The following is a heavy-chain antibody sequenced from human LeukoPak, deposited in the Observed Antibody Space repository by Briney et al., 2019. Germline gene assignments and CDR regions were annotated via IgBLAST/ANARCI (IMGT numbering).Heavy chain of an antibody. CDR3: ARDYFDWNYDY. Sequence: GGSLRLSCAASGFTFSSYWMSWVRQAPGKGLEGVANIKQDGSEKYYVDSVKGRFTISRDNAKNSLYLQMNSLRAEDTAVYYCARDYFDWNYDYWGQGTLVTVSS. CDR2: IKQDGSEK. V-gene: IGHV3-7*01. J-gene: IGHJ4*02. D-gene: IGHD1-1*01. CDR1: GFTFSSYW.